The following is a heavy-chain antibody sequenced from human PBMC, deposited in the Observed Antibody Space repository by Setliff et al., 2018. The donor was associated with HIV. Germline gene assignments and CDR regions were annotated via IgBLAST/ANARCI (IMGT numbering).Heavy chain of an antibody. D-gene: IGHD2-2*01. CDR3: ERGKIVVVPAAMRPFDY. J-gene: IGHJ4*02. V-gene: IGHV3-48*03. Sequence: GGSLRLSCAASGFTFSSYEMDWFRQAPGKGLEWVSYITGSSDTIYYADSVKGRFTISRDNAKNSLYLQMNTLRAEDTAVYYCERGKIVVVPAAMRPFDYWGQGTLVTVSS. CDR1: GFTFSSYE. CDR2: ITGSSDTI.